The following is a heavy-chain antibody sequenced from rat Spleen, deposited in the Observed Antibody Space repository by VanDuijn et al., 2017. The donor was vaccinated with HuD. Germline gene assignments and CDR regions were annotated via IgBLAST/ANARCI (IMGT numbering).Heavy chain of an antibody. D-gene: IGHD4-3*01. CDR2: ISDTGGSS. J-gene: IGHJ2*01. CDR3: TREGNSGYDY. Sequence: EVQLVESGGGLVQPGRSLKLSCVASGFTFNHYWMTWIRQAPGKGLEWIACISDTGGSSYYLDSVKGRFTISRDNAKSALYLQMDSLRSEDTATYYCTREGNSGYDYWGQGVMVTVSS. CDR1: GFTFNHYW. V-gene: IGHV5-31*01.